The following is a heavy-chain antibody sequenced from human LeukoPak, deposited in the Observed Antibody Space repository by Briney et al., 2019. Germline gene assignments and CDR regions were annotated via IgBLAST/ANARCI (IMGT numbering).Heavy chain of an antibody. J-gene: IGHJ4*02. V-gene: IGHV3-53*01. CDR3: ARDLLAAAGTAFDY. CDR1: DFTVSNNF. D-gene: IGHD6-13*01. Sequence: GSLRLSCAASDFTVSNNFMIWVRQAPGKGLEWLSVIYSGGSTYYADSVKGRFTISRENSKSALYLQMNSLRAEDTAVYYCARDLLAAAGTAFDYWGQGTLVTVSS. CDR2: IYSGGST.